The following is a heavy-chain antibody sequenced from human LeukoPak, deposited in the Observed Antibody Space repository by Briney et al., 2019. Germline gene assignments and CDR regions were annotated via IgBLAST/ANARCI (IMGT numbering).Heavy chain of an antibody. J-gene: IGHJ4*02. CDR3: VSFYETY. D-gene: IGHD2/OR15-2a*01. CDR1: GNYW. Sequence: PGGSLRLSCAASGNYWMHWVRQAPGKGLVWVSHINSDGSWTSYAASVKGRFPISKDNAKNTVYLQMNSLRAEDTAVYHCVSFYETYWGRGTLVPVSS. CDR2: INSDGSWT. V-gene: IGHV3-74*01.